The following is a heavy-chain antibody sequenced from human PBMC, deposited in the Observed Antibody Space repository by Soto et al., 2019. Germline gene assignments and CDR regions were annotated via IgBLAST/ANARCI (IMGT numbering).Heavy chain of an antibody. V-gene: IGHV4-59*11. J-gene: IGHJ6*02. CDR2: IYESGNT. Sequence: PSETLSLTCTVSGGSISNHYWTWIRQPPGKGLEWIGYIYESGNTKYNPSLKSRVTISLDPSRKQFSLKLSSVTAADTAVYFCVRVGSYYYLYDMDVWGQGTTVTVSS. D-gene: IGHD3-10*01. CDR1: GGSISNHY. CDR3: VRVGSYYYLYDMDV.